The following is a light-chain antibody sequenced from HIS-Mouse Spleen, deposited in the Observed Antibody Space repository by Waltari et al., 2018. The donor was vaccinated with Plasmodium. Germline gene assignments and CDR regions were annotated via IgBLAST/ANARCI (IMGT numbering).Light chain of an antibody. CDR2: AAS. V-gene: IGKV1-39*01. Sequence: DIQMTQSPSSLSASVGDRVTITCRASQSISSYLNWYQKEPGKAPKLLIYAASSLQSGVPSRCSGSGSGTDFTLTISSLQPEDFASYYCQQSYSTPYTFGQGTKLEIK. J-gene: IGKJ2*01. CDR3: QQSYSTPYT. CDR1: QSISSY.